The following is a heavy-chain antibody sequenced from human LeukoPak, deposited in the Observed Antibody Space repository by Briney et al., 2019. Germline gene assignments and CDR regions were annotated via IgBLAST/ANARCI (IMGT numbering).Heavy chain of an antibody. CDR3: ARYYYGSGSYYGDYFDY. CDR2: IYHSGST. J-gene: IGHJ4*02. CDR1: GYSISSGYY. V-gene: IGHV4-38-2*02. Sequence: SETLSLTCTVSGYSISSGYYWGWIRQPPGKGLEWIGSIYHSGSTYYNPSLKSRVTISVDTSKNQFSLKLSSVTAADTAVYYCARYYYGSGSYYGDYFDYWGQGTLVTVSS. D-gene: IGHD3-10*01.